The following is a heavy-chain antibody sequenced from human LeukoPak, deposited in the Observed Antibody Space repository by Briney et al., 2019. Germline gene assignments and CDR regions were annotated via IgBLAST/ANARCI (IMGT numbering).Heavy chain of an antibody. CDR3: ARLYGDQRGYYFYYMHV. J-gene: IGHJ6*03. CDR1: GDSISSNSYY. Sequence: KPSETLSLTCTVSGDSISSNSYYWGWVRQPPGKGLEWIASIYYSGSTYYNPSLESRVTISVDTSKNQFSLKLSSVTAADAAVYYCARLYGDQRGYYFYYMHVWGKGTTVTVSS. D-gene: IGHD4-17*01. V-gene: IGHV4-39*01. CDR2: IYYSGST.